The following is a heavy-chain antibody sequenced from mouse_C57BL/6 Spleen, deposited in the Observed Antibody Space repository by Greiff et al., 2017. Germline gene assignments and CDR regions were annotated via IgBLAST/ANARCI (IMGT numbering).Heavy chain of an antibody. J-gene: IGHJ4*01. CDR2: INPGSGGT. CDR1: GYAFTNYL. V-gene: IGHV1-54*01. CDR3: ARSGNYEWGAMDY. D-gene: IGHD2-1*01. Sequence: VHLVESGAELVRPGTSVKVSCKASGYAFTNYLIEWVKQRPGQGLEWIGVINPGSGGTNYNEKFKGKATLTADKSSSTAYMQLSSLTSEDSAVYVCARSGNYEWGAMDYWGQGTSVTVSS.